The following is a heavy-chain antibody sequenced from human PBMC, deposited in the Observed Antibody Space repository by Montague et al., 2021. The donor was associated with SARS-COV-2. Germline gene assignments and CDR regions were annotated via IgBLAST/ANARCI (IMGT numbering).Heavy chain of an antibody. CDR1: GGSISSASYY. CDR2: IYSTVIT. Sequence: TLSLTCTVSGGSISSASYYWSWIRQPAGKGLEWIGHIYSTVITNYNPSLKSRVTISVDLSKNQFSLKMTSVTAADTAVYYCARDPHDYGWFDPWGQGTLVTVSS. D-gene: IGHD4-17*01. CDR3: ARDPHDYGWFDP. J-gene: IGHJ5*02. V-gene: IGHV4-61*09.